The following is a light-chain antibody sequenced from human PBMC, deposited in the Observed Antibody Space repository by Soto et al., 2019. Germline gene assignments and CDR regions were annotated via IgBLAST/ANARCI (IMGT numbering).Light chain of an antibody. CDR3: QMYFTAPAT. J-gene: IGKJ1*01. Sequence: DIQMTQSPSSLSASVGDRVTITCRASQGISTSLAWYQQKPGKVPKVMIYDASTLHSGVPSRFSGSGSGTDFTLTINNFQPEDAATYYCQMYFTAPATFGQGTKFAVK. V-gene: IGKV1-27*01. CDR1: QGISTS. CDR2: DAS.